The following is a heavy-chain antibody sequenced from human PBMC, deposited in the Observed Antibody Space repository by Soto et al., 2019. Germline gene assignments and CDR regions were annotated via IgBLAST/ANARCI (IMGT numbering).Heavy chain of an antibody. CDR2: ISANGGST. CDR3: ARVRVITIFGVVIIEYFDY. CDR1: GYTFTSYY. Sequence: ASVKVSCKASGYTFTSYYMHWVRQAPGQGLEWMGIISANGGSTSYAQKLQGRVTMTTDTSTSTAYMELRSLRSDDTAVYYCARVRVITIFGVVIIEYFDYWGQGTLVTVSS. V-gene: IGHV1-46*01. D-gene: IGHD3-3*01. J-gene: IGHJ4*02.